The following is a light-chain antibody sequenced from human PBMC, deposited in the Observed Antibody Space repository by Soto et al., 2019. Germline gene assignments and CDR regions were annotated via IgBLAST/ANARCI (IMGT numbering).Light chain of an antibody. V-gene: IGKV3-20*01. Sequence: EIVLTQSPGTLSLSPGERATLSCRASQSVTSSYLAWYQHKRGQAPRLLIYGASSRATGIPDRFSGSGSGPVFTLTISRLEPEDFAVYYCQQYGSSPYTFGQGTKLEIK. CDR3: QQYGSSPYT. CDR2: GAS. J-gene: IGKJ2*01. CDR1: QSVTSSY.